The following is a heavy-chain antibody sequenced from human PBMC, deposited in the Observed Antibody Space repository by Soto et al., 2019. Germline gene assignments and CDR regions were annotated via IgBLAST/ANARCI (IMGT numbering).Heavy chain of an antibody. CDR3: ARDTHDFWSGYYFDY. CDR2: ISSSGSTI. Sequence: GGSLRLSCAASGFTFSDYYMSWIRQAPGKGLEWVSYISSSGSTIYYADSVKGRFTISRDNAKNSLYLQMDSLRAEDTAVYYCARDTHDFWSGYYFDYWGQGTLVTVSS. D-gene: IGHD3-3*01. V-gene: IGHV3-11*01. J-gene: IGHJ4*02. CDR1: GFTFSDYY.